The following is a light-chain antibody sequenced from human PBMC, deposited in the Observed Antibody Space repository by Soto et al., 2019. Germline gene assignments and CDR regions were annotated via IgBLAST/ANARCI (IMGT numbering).Light chain of an antibody. CDR2: EVS. Sequence: QSALTQPRSVSGSPGQSVTISCTGTSSDVGGYNYVSWYQHHPGKAPKLIIYEVSNRPSGVSNRFSGSKSDNTASLTISGLQAEDEADYYCSSYTSSSTLVVFGGGTKVTVL. CDR1: SSDVGGYNY. CDR3: SSYTSSSTLVV. V-gene: IGLV2-14*01. J-gene: IGLJ2*01.